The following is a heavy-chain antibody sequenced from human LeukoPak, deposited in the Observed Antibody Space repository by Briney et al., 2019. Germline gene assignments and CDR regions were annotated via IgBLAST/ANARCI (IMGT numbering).Heavy chain of an antibody. CDR3: AHSFGFY. CDR1: GFLVGDYV. CDR2: IRRTVPGATT. V-gene: IGHV3-49*03. D-gene: IGHD3-16*01. J-gene: IGHJ4*02. Sequence: GGSLSFYCRASGFLVGDYVMSWFRQAQGLGLEWIGIIRRTVPGATTEYAASVNGRFIISRDDSNSIAYLQMNSLKTEDTGVYYCAHSFGFYWGQGILVSVSS.